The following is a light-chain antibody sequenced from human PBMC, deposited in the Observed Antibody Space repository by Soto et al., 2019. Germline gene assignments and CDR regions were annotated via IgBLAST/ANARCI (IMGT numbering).Light chain of an antibody. J-gene: IGLJ1*01. V-gene: IGLV1-44*01. CDR2: SNN. Sequence: QTVVTQPPSASGTPGQRVAMYCSGGSSNIGSKTVNWYQHVPGTAPKLLIYSNNQRPSGVPDRFTGSKSGTSAFLAISGRQPDDEADYYCAAWDDSLDGPVFGTGTKLTVL. CDR1: SSNIGSKT. CDR3: AAWDDSLDGPV.